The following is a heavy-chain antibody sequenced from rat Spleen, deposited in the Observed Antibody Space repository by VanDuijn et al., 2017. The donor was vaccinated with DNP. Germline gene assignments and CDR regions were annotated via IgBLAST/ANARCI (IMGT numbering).Heavy chain of an antibody. D-gene: IGHD1-1*01. Sequence: QVQLKESGPGLVQPSQTLSLTCTVSGFSLTSSSVHWVRQPPGKGLEWIAAISNSGITYYNSALKSRLSISRDTSKSQVFLKMNSLQTEDTAIYFCTRISTVLDYWGQGIMVTVSS. CDR2: ISNSGIT. CDR3: TRISTVLDY. V-gene: IGHV2-1*01. J-gene: IGHJ2*01. CDR1: GFSLTSSS.